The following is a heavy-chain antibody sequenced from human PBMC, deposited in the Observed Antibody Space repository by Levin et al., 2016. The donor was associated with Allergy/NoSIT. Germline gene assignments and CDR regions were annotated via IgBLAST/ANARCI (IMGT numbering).Heavy chain of an antibody. CDR2: INPSGGST. J-gene: IGHJ6*02. D-gene: IGHD3-10*01. CDR3: ARDRIASILWFGELPPYYYYGMDV. V-gene: IGHV1-46*01. Sequence: WVRQAPGQGLEWMGIINPSGGSTSYAQKFQGRVTMTRDTSTSTVYMELSSLRSEDTAVYYCARDRIASILWFGELPPYYYYGMDVWGQGTTVTVSS.